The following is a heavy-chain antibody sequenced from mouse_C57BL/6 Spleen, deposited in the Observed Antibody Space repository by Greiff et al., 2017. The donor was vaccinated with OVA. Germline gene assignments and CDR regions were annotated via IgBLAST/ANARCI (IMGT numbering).Heavy chain of an antibody. V-gene: IGHV5-9*01. CDR3: ARHDHYGSSYWYFDV. CDR2: ISGGGGNT. CDR1: GFTFSSYT. D-gene: IGHD1-1*01. J-gene: IGHJ1*03. Sequence: EVQLVESGGGLVKPGGSLKLSCAASGFTFSSYTMSWVRPTPEKRLEWVATISGGGGNTYYPDSVKGRFTISRDNAKNTLYLQMSSLRSEDTALYYCARHDHYGSSYWYFDVWGTGTTVTVSS.